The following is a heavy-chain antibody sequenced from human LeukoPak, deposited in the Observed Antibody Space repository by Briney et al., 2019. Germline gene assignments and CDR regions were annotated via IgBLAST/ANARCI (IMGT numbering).Heavy chain of an antibody. CDR1: GYTFTSYA. V-gene: IGHV1-8*01. CDR3: ARGQPSKTIRYFDWLLSHWFDP. CDR2: MNPNSGNT. Sequence: ASVKVSCKASGYTFTSYAINWVRRATGQGLEWMGWMNPNSGNTGYAQKFQGRVTMTRNTSISTAYMELSSLRSEDTAVYYWARGQPSKTIRYFDWLLSHWFDPWGQGTLVTVSS. D-gene: IGHD3-9*01. J-gene: IGHJ5*02.